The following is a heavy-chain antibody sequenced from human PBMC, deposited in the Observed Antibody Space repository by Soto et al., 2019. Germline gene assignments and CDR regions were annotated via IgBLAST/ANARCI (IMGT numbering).Heavy chain of an antibody. Sequence: QVQLQESGPGLVKPSETLSLTCTVSGGSISSYYWSWIRQPPGKGLEWIGYIYYSGSTNYNPSLKSRVTLSVDTSKNQFSLKLSSVTAADTAVYYCARSYRLYCSGGSCYSYYYFYLDVWSKGTTVTVSS. CDR3: ARSYRLYCSGGSCYSYYYFYLDV. D-gene: IGHD2-15*01. J-gene: IGHJ6*03. CDR2: IYYSGST. CDR1: GGSISSYY. V-gene: IGHV4-59*01.